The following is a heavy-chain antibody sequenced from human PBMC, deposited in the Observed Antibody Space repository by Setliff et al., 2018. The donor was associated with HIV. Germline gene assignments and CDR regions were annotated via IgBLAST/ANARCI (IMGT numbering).Heavy chain of an antibody. CDR2: VGAVGGPT. D-gene: IGHD3-16*01. Sequence: GGSLRLSCAASGFTFSAYAMGWVRQAPGKGLEWVSTVGAVGGPTHYAESVKGRFTISKDNSKNTLYLQMSSLRDEDTAVYYCAKVFLFGIDVFDIWGQGTMVTVSS. CDR3: AKVFLFGIDVFDI. V-gene: IGHV3-23*01. CDR1: GFTFSAYA. J-gene: IGHJ3*02.